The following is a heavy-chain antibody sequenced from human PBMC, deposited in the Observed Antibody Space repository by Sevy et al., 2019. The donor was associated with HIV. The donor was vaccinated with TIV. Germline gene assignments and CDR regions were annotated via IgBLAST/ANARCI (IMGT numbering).Heavy chain of an antibody. CDR2: IKSKTDGGTT. Sequence: VGSLRLSCAASGFTFSNAWMSWVRQAPGKGLEWVGRIKSKTDGGTTDYAAPVKGRFTISRDDSKNTLYLQMNSLKTEDTAVYYCTGVGYCTGGVCSYYYYGMDVWGQGTTVTVSS. CDR1: GFTFSNAW. D-gene: IGHD2-8*02. V-gene: IGHV3-15*01. CDR3: TGVGYCTGGVCSYYYYGMDV. J-gene: IGHJ6*02.